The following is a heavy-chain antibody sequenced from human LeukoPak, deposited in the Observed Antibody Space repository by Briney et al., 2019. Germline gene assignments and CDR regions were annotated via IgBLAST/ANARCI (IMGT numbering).Heavy chain of an antibody. CDR3: ARGGRTGALGY. Sequence: SETLSLTCTVSGVSISSGDYYWSWLRQPPGKGLEWIGYIYYSGSTYYNPSLKSRVTMSVDTSKNQFSLKLSSVTAADTAVYYCARGGRTGALGYWGQGTLVTVSP. J-gene: IGHJ4*02. V-gene: IGHV4-30-4*01. CDR2: IYYSGST. CDR1: GVSISSGDYY. D-gene: IGHD7-27*01.